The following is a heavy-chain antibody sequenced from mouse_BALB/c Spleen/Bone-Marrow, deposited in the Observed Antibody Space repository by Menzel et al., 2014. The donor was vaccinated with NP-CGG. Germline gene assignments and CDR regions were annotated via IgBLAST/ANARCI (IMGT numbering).Heavy chain of an antibody. Sequence: EVMLVESGGGLVQPGGSMKLSCVASGFTSSNYWMNWVRQSPEKGLEWVGEIRLKSNNYATHYAESVKGRFTISRDDSKSSVYLQMNNLRAEDTGMYYCTRDYRDAMDYWGQGTSVTVSS. D-gene: IGHD2-4*01. CDR3: TRDYRDAMDY. V-gene: IGHV6-6*02. J-gene: IGHJ4*01. CDR2: IRLKSNNYAT. CDR1: GFTSSNYW.